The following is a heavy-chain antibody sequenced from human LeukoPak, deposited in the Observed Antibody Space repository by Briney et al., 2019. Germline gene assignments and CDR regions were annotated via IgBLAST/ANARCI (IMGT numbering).Heavy chain of an antibody. J-gene: IGHJ4*02. D-gene: IGHD1-26*01. V-gene: IGHV4/OR15-8*02. CDR3: SRESGAFCPFGY. CDR1: GGSIRSTNW. Sequence: PSETLSLTRGVSGGSIRSTNWWSWVRQPPGQGLEWIGEISLSGQTNFNPSLNGRVTMSLDESRNQLSLTLTSVTAADTAIYYCSRESGAFCPFGYWGQGTLLIVPP. CDR2: ISLSGQT.